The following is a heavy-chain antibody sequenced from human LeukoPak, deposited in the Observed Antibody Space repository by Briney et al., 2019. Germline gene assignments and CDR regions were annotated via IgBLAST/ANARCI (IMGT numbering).Heavy chain of an antibody. CDR3: AKGQWLAKDAFDI. J-gene: IGHJ3*02. Sequence: GGSLRLSCAASGFTFDDYAMHWVRQAPGKGLEWVSGISWNSGSIGYADSVKGRVTISRDNAKNSLYLQMNSLRAEDTALYYCAKGQWLAKDAFDIWGQGTMVTVSS. D-gene: IGHD6-19*01. V-gene: IGHV3-9*01. CDR2: ISWNSGSI. CDR1: GFTFDDYA.